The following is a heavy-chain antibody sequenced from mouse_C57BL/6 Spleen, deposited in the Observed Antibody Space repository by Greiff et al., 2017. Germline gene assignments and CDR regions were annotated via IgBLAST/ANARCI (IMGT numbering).Heavy chain of an antibody. J-gene: IGHJ4*01. Sequence: QVQLQQPGAELVMPGASVKLSCKASGYTFTSYWMHWVKQRPGQGLEWIGEIDPSDSSPNYNQKFKGKFTLTVDNSSSTAYMQLSSLTSEDSAVYYCARLPDLNDDAREYYCAMDDWGQGTTVTVAS. CDR1: GYTFTSYW. V-gene: IGHV1-69*01. D-gene: IGHD2-4*01. CDR3: ARLPDLNDDAREYYCAMDD. CDR2: IDPSDSSP.